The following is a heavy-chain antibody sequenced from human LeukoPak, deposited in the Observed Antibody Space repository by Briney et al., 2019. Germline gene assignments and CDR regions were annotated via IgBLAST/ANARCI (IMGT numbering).Heavy chain of an antibody. J-gene: IGHJ4*02. V-gene: IGHV4-39*01. D-gene: IGHD2-8*01. CDR3: ASIMVYAFDY. CDR2: IYYSGST. CDR1: GGSISSSSYY. Sequence: SETLSLTCTVSGGSISSSSYYWGWIRQPPGKGLEWIGSIYYSGSTYYNPSLKSRVTISVDTSKNQFSLKLSSVTAADTAVYYCASIMVYAFDYWGQGTLVTVSP.